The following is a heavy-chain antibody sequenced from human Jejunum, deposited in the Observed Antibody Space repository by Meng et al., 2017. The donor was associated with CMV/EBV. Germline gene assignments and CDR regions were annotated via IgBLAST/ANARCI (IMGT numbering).Heavy chain of an antibody. J-gene: IGHJ2*01. D-gene: IGHD5-24*01. Sequence: SGFSCDDYGMSWVRQAPGKGLEWVSGLNWNGASTGYGDSVRGRFTISRDKAKNSLYLEMNSLRTEDTALYYCARRAVEMAATYWYLDLWGRGTLVTVSS. CDR1: GFSCDDYG. CDR3: ARRAVEMAATYWYLDL. V-gene: IGHV3-20*03. CDR2: LNWNGAST.